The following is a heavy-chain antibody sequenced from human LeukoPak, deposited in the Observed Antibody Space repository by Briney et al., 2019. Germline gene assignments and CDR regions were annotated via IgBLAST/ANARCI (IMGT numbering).Heavy chain of an antibody. J-gene: IGHJ4*02. CDR1: GFTFSSYA. CDR3: ARAVYSGNYHVGESDY. D-gene: IGHD1-26*01. V-gene: IGHV3-53*01. Sequence: PGGSLRLSCAASGFTFSSYAMSWVRQAPGKGLEWVSVIHSGGTTNYADSVKGRFTISRDSSKNTLDLQMNSLRAEDTAMYYYARAVYSGNYHVGESDYWGQGTLVTVSS. CDR2: IHSGGTT.